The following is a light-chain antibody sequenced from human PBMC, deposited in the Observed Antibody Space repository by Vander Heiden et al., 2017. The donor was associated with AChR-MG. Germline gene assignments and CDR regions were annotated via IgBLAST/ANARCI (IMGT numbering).Light chain of an antibody. CDR1: QSVSSN. V-gene: IGKV3-15*01. J-gene: IGKJ2*01. Sequence: EIVMTQSPATLSVSPGERATLSCRASQSVSSNLAWYQPKPGQAPRLLIYGASTRATGIPARFSGSGSGTEFTLTISSLQSEDFAVYYCQQYNNWPSGTFGQGTRLEIK. CDR2: GAS. CDR3: QQYNNWPSGT.